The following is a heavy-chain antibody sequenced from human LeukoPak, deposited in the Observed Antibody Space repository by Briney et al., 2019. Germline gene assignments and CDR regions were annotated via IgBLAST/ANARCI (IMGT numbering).Heavy chain of an antibody. CDR3: GRHGGATMLRGVLVDAFDI. CDR1: GGSISSYY. CDR2: ILHSGST. Sequence: NPSETLSLTCTVSGGSISSYYWSWIRQPPGKGLEWIGYILHSGSTNNNPSLKSRVTISLDTSKNQFSLKLSSVTAADTAVYYCGRHGGATMLRGVLVDAFDIWGQGTLVTVSS. J-gene: IGHJ3*02. V-gene: IGHV4-59*08. D-gene: IGHD3-10*01.